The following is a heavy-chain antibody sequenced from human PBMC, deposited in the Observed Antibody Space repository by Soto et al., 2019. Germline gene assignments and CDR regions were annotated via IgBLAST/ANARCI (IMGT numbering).Heavy chain of an antibody. V-gene: IGHV1-8*01. CDR1: GYTFTSYC. J-gene: IGHJ6*03. CDR3: ARAGATVSYYYYMHV. CDR2: MNPNSGNT. D-gene: IGHD4-17*01. Sequence: DSVKVSCNASGYTFTSYCVNWVRQATGQGLEWMGWMNPNSGNTGYAQKFQGRVTMTRNTSISTAYMELSSLRSEDTAVYYCARAGATVSYYYYMHVWGKGTTVTVSS.